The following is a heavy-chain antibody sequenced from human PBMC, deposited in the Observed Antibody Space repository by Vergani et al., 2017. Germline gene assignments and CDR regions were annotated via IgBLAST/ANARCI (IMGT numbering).Heavy chain of an antibody. CDR1: GRSISSYY. J-gene: IGHJ6*02. Sequence: QVQLQESGPGLVKPSETLSLTCTVSGRSISSYYWSWIRQPPGKGLEWIGYIYYSGSTNYNPSLKSRVTISVDTSKNQFSLKLSSVTAADTAVYYCARDSKYYYGSGSYPLYYYYGMDVWGQGTTVTVSS. CDR3: ARDSKYYYGSGSYPLYYYYGMDV. CDR2: IYYSGST. V-gene: IGHV4-59*01. D-gene: IGHD3-10*01.